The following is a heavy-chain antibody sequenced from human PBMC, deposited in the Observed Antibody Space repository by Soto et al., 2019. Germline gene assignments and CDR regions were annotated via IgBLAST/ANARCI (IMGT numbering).Heavy chain of an antibody. Sequence: GGSLRISCAASGFTFSSYGMHWVRQAPGKGLEWVAVISYDGSNKYYADSVKGRFTISRDNSKNTLYLQMNSLRAEDTAVYYCAKGSGLLEWLLYYYYGMDVWGQGTTVTVSS. V-gene: IGHV3-30*18. J-gene: IGHJ6*02. CDR3: AKGSGLLEWLLYYYYGMDV. D-gene: IGHD3-3*01. CDR2: ISYDGSNK. CDR1: GFTFSSYG.